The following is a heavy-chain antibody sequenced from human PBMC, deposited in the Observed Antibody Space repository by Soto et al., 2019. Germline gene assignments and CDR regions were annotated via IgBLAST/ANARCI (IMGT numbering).Heavy chain of an antibody. Sequence: GGSLRLSCAASGFTFSSYAMSWVRQAPGKGLEWVSAISGSGGSTYYADSVKGRFTISRDNSKNTLYLQMNSLRAEDTAVYYCAKHADPDYGDYASNRYFDLWGRGTLVTVSS. D-gene: IGHD4-17*01. V-gene: IGHV3-23*01. CDR2: ISGSGGST. CDR1: GFTFSSYA. J-gene: IGHJ2*01. CDR3: AKHADPDYGDYASNRYFDL.